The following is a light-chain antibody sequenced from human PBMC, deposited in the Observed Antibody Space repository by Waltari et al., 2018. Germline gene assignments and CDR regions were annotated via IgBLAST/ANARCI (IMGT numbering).Light chain of an antibody. Sequence: SSELTQDPAVSVALGQTVRITCQGDSLGSYYASWYQQKPGQAPVLVSYGKNNPATGIPDRFPGSSSVNTASSTSTGAHAEDEADYYCITRDSSGNHVAFCGGTKLTV. CDR1: SLGSYY. V-gene: IGLV3-19*01. J-gene: IGLJ2*01. CDR3: ITRDSSGNHVA. CDR2: GKN.